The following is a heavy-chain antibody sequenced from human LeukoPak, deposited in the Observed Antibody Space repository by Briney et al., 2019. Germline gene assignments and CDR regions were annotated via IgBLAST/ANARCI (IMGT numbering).Heavy chain of an antibody. J-gene: IGHJ2*01. V-gene: IGHV4-59*08. CDR2: IYYSGNT. D-gene: IGHD6-19*01. CDR3: AKTVAGYWYFDL. Sequence: SETLSLTCTVSGGSISHYFWSWIRQPPGKPLEWIGYIYYSGNTNYNPSLKSRLTISVDTSKDQFSLKLGSVTAADTAVYYCAKTVAGYWYFDLWGRGTLVTVSS. CDR1: GGSISHYF.